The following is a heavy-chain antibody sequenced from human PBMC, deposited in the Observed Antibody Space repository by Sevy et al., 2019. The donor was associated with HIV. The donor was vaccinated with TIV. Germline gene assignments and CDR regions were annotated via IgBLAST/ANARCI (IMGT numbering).Heavy chain of an antibody. D-gene: IGHD5-12*01. J-gene: IGHJ4*02. CDR2: INEDGTKD. CDR1: GINFSGYW. V-gene: IGHV3-7*01. Sequence: GGYLRLSCAASGINFSGYWMSWVRQVPGKGLEWVGNINEDGTKDYYVGTVKGRFTISRDNAKNSLYLQMNSVRVEDTAVYYCARDSGGYDFWGQGTLVTVSS. CDR3: ARDSGGYDF.